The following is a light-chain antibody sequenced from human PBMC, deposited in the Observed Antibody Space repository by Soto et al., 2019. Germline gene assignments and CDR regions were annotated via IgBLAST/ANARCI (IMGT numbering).Light chain of an antibody. Sequence: VLTQPRSVSGSPGQSVTISCTGTSSDVGGYNYVSWYQQHPDKAPKLMIYDVTKRPSGVPHRFSGSKSDNTASLTISGLQAEDEADYYCCSYAGTNSYVFGTGTKVTVL. V-gene: IGLV2-11*01. CDR2: DVT. J-gene: IGLJ1*01. CDR1: SSDVGGYNY. CDR3: CSYAGTNSYV.